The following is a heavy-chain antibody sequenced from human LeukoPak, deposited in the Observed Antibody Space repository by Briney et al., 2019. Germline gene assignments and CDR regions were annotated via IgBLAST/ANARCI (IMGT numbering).Heavy chain of an antibody. Sequence: TSETLSLTCSVPGGSISSSGYYWGWIRQPPGKGLEWIASIYYSGSTYYNPSLKSRVTISVDTSKNQFSLKLSSVTAADTAVYYCARLGTRTFYYYYDSSGLHFDYWGQGTLVTVSS. V-gene: IGHV4-39*07. CDR3: ARLGTRTFYYYYDSSGLHFDY. J-gene: IGHJ4*02. CDR1: GGSISSSGYY. CDR2: IYYSGST. D-gene: IGHD3-22*01.